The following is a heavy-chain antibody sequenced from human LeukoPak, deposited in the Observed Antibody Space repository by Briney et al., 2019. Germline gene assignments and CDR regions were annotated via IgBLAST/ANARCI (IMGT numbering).Heavy chain of an antibody. CDR3: ATQTGNHWYLDL. Sequence: ASVKVSCKASGHTFTGYYMHWVRQATGQGLEWMGWMNPDSGNTGYAQKFQGRATMTRNTSINTAYMELSILRSEDTAVYFCATQTGNHWYLDLWGPGTLVTVSS. V-gene: IGHV1-8*02. J-gene: IGHJ2*01. CDR1: GHTFTGYY. CDR2: MNPDSGNT.